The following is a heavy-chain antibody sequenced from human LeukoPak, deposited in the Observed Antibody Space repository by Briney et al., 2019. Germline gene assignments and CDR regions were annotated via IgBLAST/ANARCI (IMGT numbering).Heavy chain of an antibody. J-gene: IGHJ4*02. CDR1: GFTFSAYT. Sequence: PGGSLRLSCAASGFTFSAYTMSWVRQAPGKGLEWVSSITTSSDHKYYADSLRGRLTLSRDNAKNSLFLQMNSLRGDDTAVYYCARDPAATPLDYWGQGILVTVSS. CDR2: ITTSSDHK. D-gene: IGHD6-13*01. CDR3: ARDPAATPLDY. V-gene: IGHV3-21*01.